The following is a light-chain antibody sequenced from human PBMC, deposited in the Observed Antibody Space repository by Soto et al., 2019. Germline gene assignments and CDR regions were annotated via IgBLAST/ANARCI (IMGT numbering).Light chain of an antibody. CDR1: SSDVGGYKY. V-gene: IGLV2-14*01. CDR2: EVS. J-gene: IGLJ1*01. Sequence: QSALTQPASVSGSPGESITIPCTGTSSDVGGYKYVSWYQQHPGKAPKLMIYEVSDRPSGVSNRFSGSKSGNTASLTISGLQAEDEADYYCSSFTNTITRYAFGTGTKVTVL. CDR3: SSFTNTITRYA.